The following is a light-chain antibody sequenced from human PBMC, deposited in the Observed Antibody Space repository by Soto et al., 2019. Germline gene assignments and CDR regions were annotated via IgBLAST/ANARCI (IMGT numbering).Light chain of an antibody. CDR3: QQYSRSVFT. V-gene: IGKV3-20*01. CDR1: QSVRSGD. J-gene: IGKJ2*01. Sequence: EIVLTQSPGTLSLSPGERATLSCRASQSVRSGDLTWYQQKPGQPPSLLLYDATNRATGIPDRFGGSGSGNASTLPISSMEPQDFPVYYCQQYSRSVFTFGPGTKLDIK. CDR2: DAT.